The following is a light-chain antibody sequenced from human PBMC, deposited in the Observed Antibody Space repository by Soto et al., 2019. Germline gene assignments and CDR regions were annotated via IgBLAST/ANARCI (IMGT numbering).Light chain of an antibody. J-gene: IGLJ1*01. V-gene: IGLV2-14*01. Sequence: QSALTQPASVSGSPGQSITISCTGTISDVGGYNSVSWYQQHPGKAPKLMIYEVRNRPSGVSYRFSGSKSANTASLTISGLQAEDEADYYCSSYTTSTTYVFGTGTKVTV. CDR3: SSYTTSTTYV. CDR1: ISDVGGYNS. CDR2: EVR.